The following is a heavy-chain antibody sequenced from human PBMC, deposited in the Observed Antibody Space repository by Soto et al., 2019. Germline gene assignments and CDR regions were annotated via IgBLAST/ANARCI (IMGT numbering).Heavy chain of an antibody. J-gene: IGHJ4*02. V-gene: IGHV3-23*01. CDR1: GFTFSSYA. CDR2: TSGSSGST. Sequence: EVQLLESGGGLVQPGGSLRLSCAASGFTFSSYAMSWVRHAPGKGLEWVSATSGSSGSTYYADSVKGRFTISRDKSKNTLSLQMNSLRAEDTAVYYCAKDVGYSGASEGTLFDYWGQGTLVTVCS. CDR3: AKDVGYSGASEGTLFDY. D-gene: IGHD6-6*01.